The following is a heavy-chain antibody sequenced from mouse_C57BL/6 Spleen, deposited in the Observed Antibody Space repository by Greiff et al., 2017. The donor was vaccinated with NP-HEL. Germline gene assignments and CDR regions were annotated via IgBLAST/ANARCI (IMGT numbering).Heavy chain of an antibody. Sequence: VQLVESGAELVRPGASVTLSCKASGYTFTDYEMHWVKQTPVHGLEWIGAIDPETGGTAYNQKFKGKAILTADKSSSTAYMELRSLTSEDSALYYCTRGGGSNDYWGQGTTLTVSS. J-gene: IGHJ2*01. V-gene: IGHV1-15*01. CDR1: GYTFTDYE. CDR3: TRGGGSNDY. CDR2: IDPETGGT. D-gene: IGHD1-1*01.